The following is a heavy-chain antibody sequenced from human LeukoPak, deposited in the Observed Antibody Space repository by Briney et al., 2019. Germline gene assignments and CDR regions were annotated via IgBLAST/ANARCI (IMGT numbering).Heavy chain of an antibody. J-gene: IGHJ4*02. CDR2: MNGDGSGI. CDR3: ARETESFDG. CDR1: GFSLKNYW. Sequence: GGSLRLSCAASGFSLKNYWMHWVRQAPGKGLVWVAHMNGDGSGINYADSVKGRFTISRDNAKNTLYLQMNSLRADDTALYYCARETESFDGWGQGTLVTVSS. V-gene: IGHV3-74*01.